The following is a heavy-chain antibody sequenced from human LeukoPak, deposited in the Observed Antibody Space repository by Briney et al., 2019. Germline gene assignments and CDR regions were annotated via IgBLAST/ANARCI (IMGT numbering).Heavy chain of an antibody. CDR3: ARTGLTYLTTVTTWFAY. CDR2: ISYE. D-gene: IGHD4-17*01. J-gene: IGHJ4*02. CDR1: GFTFSSYA. V-gene: IGHV3-30*04. Sequence: TGGSLRLSCAASGFTFSSYAMHWVRQAPGKGLEWVAVISYEYYADSVKGRFTISRDNSKNTLSLQMNSLRAEDTAVYYCARTGLTYLTTVTTWFAYWGQGTLVTVSS.